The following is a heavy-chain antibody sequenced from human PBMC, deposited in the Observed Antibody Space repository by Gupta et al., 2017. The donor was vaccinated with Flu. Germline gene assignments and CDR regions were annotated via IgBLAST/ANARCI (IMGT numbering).Heavy chain of an antibody. CDR1: GFTVSSNS. V-gene: IGHV3-66*02. CDR2: IYSGGST. CDR3: ARDLGATYYFDY. J-gene: IGHJ4*02. Sequence: EVQLVESGGGLVQPGGSLRLSCAASGFTVSSNSMSWVRQAPGKGLEWVSVIYSGGSTYYADSVKGRFTISRDNSKNTLYLQMNSLRAEDTAVYYCARDLGATYYFDYWGQGTLVTVSS. D-gene: IGHD1-26*01.